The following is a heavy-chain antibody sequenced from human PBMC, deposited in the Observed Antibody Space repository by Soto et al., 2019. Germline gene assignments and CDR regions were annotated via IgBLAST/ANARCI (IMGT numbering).Heavy chain of an antibody. CDR2: MNPNSGNT. CDR1: GYTFTSYD. CDR3: ARTLYGDNVDY. V-gene: IGHV1-8*01. D-gene: IGHD4-17*01. J-gene: IGHJ4*02. Sequence: QVQLVQSGAAVKKPGASVKVSCKASGYTFTSYDITWVRQATGQGLEWMGWMNPNSGNTGSAQKFQGRVTMTRNTAKSTADTELRSLRSADTAGYDCARTLYGDNVDYWAQGTLVTVSS.